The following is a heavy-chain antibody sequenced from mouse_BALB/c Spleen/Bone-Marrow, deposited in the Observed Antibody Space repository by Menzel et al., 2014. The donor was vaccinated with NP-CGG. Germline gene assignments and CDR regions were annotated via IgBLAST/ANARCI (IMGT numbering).Heavy chain of an antibody. CDR1: GYAFSISW. J-gene: IGHJ3*01. D-gene: IGHD4-1*01. CDR3: ARTGPFGY. CDR2: IYPGDGDT. Sequence: QVQLQQSGPELVKPGASVKISCKASGYAFSISWMNWVKQRPGQGLEWIGRIYPGDGDTNYNGKFKGKATLTADKSSSTAYMQLSSLTPLDSAVYFCARTGPFGYWGQGTLVTVSA. V-gene: IGHV1-82*01.